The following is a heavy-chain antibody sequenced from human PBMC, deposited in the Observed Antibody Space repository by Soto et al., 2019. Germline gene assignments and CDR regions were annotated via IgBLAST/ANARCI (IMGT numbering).Heavy chain of an antibody. CDR1: GYTFPSYF. Sequence: GESLKISCKGSGYTFPSYFIGWVRQMPGKGLEWMGIIYPGDSDARYSPSFQGQVTISVDMSISTAYLQWSSLKASDTAMYYCARRPSGSYVWYFDLWGRGTLVTV. V-gene: IGHV5-51*01. D-gene: IGHD1-26*01. J-gene: IGHJ2*01. CDR2: IYPGDSDA. CDR3: ARRPSGSYVWYFDL.